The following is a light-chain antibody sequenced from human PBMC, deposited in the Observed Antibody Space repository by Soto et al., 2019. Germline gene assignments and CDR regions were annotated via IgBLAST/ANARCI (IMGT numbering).Light chain of an antibody. J-gene: IGKJ1*01. CDR2: AAS. Sequence: IQMTQSPSSLSASVGYRVTITGGASQSISIYLNWYQQKPGKAPKXLIYAASSLQRGVPSRFSGIGSGTDFPLTLSSLQNEDFATYDGQQSYSTTRTFGQGTKVDIK. V-gene: IGKV1-39*01. CDR3: QQSYSTTRT. CDR1: QSISIY.